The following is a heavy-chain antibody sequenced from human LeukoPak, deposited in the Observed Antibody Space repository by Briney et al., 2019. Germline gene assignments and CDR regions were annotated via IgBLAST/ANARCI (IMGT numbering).Heavy chain of an antibody. Sequence: ASVKVSCKASGYTFTSYGISWVRQAPGQGLEWMGWISAYNGNTNYAQKLQGRVTMTTDTSTSTAYMGPRSLRSDDTAVYYCARERVVVVPAVGPYYYGMDVWGQGTTVTVSS. D-gene: IGHD2-2*01. J-gene: IGHJ6*02. CDR2: ISAYNGNT. CDR3: ARERVVVVPAVGPYYYGMDV. V-gene: IGHV1-18*01. CDR1: GYTFTSYG.